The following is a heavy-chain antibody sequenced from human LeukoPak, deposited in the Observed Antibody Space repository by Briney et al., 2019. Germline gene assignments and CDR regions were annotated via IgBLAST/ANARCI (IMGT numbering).Heavy chain of an antibody. CDR3: ARHLQAGTWFDP. Sequence: PSETLSLTCTVSSGSITNSSYYWGWIRQPPGKGLEWFGTIYYTGSTYYNPSLRSRVTISVDTSKNQFSLKLRSVTAADTAVYYCARHLQAGTWFDPWGRGTLVTVSS. CDR1: SGSITNSSYY. J-gene: IGHJ5*02. CDR2: IYYTGST. V-gene: IGHV4-39*01.